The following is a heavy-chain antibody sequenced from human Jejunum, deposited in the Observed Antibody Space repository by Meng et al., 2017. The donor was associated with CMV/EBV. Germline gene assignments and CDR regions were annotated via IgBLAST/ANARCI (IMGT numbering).Heavy chain of an antibody. CDR1: GGTVSSYA. V-gene: IGHV1-69*05. CDR2: IIPIFGTA. CDR3: ARDQEGLNWFDP. Sequence: KASGGTVSSYAISWVRQAPGQGLEWMGGIIPIFGTANYAQKFQGRVTITTDESTSTAYMELSSLRSEDTAVYYCARDQEGLNWFDPWGQGTLVTVSS. J-gene: IGHJ5*02.